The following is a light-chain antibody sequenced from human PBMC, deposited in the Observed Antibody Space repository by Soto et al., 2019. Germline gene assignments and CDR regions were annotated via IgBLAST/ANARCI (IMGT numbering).Light chain of an antibody. V-gene: IGKV1-9*01. CDR1: QGISSY. Sequence: DIQLTQSPSFLSASVGDRVTITCRASQGISSYLAWYQQEPGKATKPLIYAASTLHSGVPSRFSGSGSGTEITLKISTLQTEDFATYYCQQVNSYAVTFGGGTKVEIK. J-gene: IGKJ4*01. CDR2: AAS. CDR3: QQVNSYAVT.